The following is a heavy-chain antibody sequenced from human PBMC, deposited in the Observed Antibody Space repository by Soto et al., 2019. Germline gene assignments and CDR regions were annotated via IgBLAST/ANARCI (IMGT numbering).Heavy chain of an antibody. CDR2: IIPIPGTA. CDR1: GGTFRSYA. CDR3: ARSQGSSTSLEIYYYYYYGMDV. Sequence: QVQLVQSGAEVKKPGSSVKVSCKASGGTFRSYAISWVRQAPGRGLEWMGGIIPIPGTANYAQKFQGRVTIAADESTSTAYMELSSLRSEDTAVYYCARSQGSSTSLEIYYYYYYGMDVWGQGTTVTVSS. V-gene: IGHV1-69*01. J-gene: IGHJ6*02. D-gene: IGHD2-2*01.